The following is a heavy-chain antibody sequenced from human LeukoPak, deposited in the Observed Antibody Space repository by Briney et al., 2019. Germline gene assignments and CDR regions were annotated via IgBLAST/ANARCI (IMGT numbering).Heavy chain of an antibody. CDR1: GYTFTSYG. J-gene: IGHJ4*02. Sequence: ASVKVSCKASGYTFTSYGISWVRRAPGQGLEWMGWISAYNGNTNYAQKLQGRVTMTTDTSTSTAYMELRSLRSDDTAVYYCARAEYQLLSLDYWGQGTLVTVSS. V-gene: IGHV1-18*01. D-gene: IGHD2-2*01. CDR2: ISAYNGNT. CDR3: ARAEYQLLSLDY.